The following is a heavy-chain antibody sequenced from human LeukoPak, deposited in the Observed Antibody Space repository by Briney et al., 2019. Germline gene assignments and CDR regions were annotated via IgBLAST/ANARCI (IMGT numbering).Heavy chain of an antibody. J-gene: IGHJ3*02. CDR2: ISWNSGSI. CDR3: SRDDAFDI. Sequence: GGSLTLSCAASGFTFDDYDMHGVRHAPGKGLEWVPGISWNSGSIGYADSVKGRFTISRDNAKNSLYLQMNSLRAEDTALYYCSRDDAFDIWGQGTMVTVSS. V-gene: IGHV3-9*01. CDR1: GFTFDDYD.